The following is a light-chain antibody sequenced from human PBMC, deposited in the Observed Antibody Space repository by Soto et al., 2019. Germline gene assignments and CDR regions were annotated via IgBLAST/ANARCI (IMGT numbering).Light chain of an antibody. CDR3: CSYAGSSTPSYV. V-gene: IGLV2-23*01. J-gene: IGLJ1*01. CDR2: EGR. Sequence: QSALTQPASVSGSPGQSITISCTGTSSDVGSYNLVSWYQHHPGKAPKLMIYEGRQRPSGVSNRFSGSKSGNTASLTISGLQAEDEADYYCCSYAGSSTPSYVFGSGTKLTVL. CDR1: SSDVGSYNL.